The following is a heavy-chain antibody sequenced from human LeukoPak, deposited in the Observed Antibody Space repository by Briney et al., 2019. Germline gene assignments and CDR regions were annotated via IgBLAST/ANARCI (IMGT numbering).Heavy chain of an antibody. Sequence: GGSLRLSCVASGFTFSNYAMSWVRQAPGKGLEWVSAISGSGGSTYYADSVKGRFTISRDNSKNTLYLQMNSLRAEDTAVYYCAKDPDDYVWGSYRFYYFDYWGQGTLVTVSS. CDR3: AKDPDDYVWGSYRFYYFDY. CDR1: GFTFSNYA. V-gene: IGHV3-23*01. CDR2: ISGSGGST. J-gene: IGHJ4*02. D-gene: IGHD3-16*02.